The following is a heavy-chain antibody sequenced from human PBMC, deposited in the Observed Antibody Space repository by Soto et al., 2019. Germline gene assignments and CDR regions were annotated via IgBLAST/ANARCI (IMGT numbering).Heavy chain of an antibody. D-gene: IGHD2-2*01. CDR1: GGSISSGGYS. J-gene: IGHJ5*02. Sequence: SETLSLTCAVSGGSISSGGYSWSWIRQPPGEGLEWIGYIYHSGSTYYNPSLKSRVTISVDRSKNQFSLKLSSVTAADTAVYYCARGKYCSSTSCHPSPWFDPWGQGTLVTVSS. CDR3: ARGKYCSSTSCHPSPWFDP. CDR2: IYHSGST. V-gene: IGHV4-30-2*01.